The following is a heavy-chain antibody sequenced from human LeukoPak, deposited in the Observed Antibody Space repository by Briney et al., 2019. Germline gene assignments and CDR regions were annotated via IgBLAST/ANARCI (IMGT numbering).Heavy chain of an antibody. D-gene: IGHD3-10*01. CDR1: GGSFSGYY. V-gene: IGHV4-34*01. CDR3: ARVFGQYAFDI. CDR2: INHSGST. J-gene: IGHJ3*02. Sequence: PSETLSLTCAVYGGSFSGYYWSWIRQPPGKGLEWIGEINHSGSTNYNPSLKGRVTISVDTSKNQFSLKLSSVTAADTAVYYCARVFGQYAFDIWGQGTMVTVSS.